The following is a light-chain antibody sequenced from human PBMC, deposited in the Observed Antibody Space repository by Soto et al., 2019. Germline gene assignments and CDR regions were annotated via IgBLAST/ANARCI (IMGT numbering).Light chain of an antibody. CDR1: SSNIGRNT. CDR2: SNN. V-gene: IGLV1-44*01. CDR3: EAWDDSLNGYV. Sequence: QSFLTQPPSASGTPGQRVTISCSGSSSNIGRNTVNWYQQLPGTAPKLLIYSNNQRPSGVPDRFSGSKSGTSASLAISGLQSEDEADYYCEAWDDSLNGYVFGTGTKVTVL. J-gene: IGLJ1*01.